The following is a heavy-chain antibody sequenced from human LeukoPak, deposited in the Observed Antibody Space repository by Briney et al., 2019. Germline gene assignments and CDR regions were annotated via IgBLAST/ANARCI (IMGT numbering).Heavy chain of an antibody. CDR1: GYTFTSYA. Sequence: GASVTVSCKASGYTFTSYAMSWVRQAPGQGLEWMGWINTNTGNPTYAQGFTGRFVFSLDTSVSTAYLQISSLKAEDTAEYYCASEKADRSDYDILTADESFYGMDVWGQGTTVAVSS. J-gene: IGHJ6*02. V-gene: IGHV7-4-1*02. CDR2: INTNTGNP. D-gene: IGHD3-9*01. CDR3: ASEKADRSDYDILTADESFYGMDV.